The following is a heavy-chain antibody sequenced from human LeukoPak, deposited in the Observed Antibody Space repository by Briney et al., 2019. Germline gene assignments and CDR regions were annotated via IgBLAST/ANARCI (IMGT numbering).Heavy chain of an antibody. V-gene: IGHV1-2*02. Sequence: AASVKVSCKASGYTFTGYYMHWVRQAPGQGLEWMGWINPNSGGTNYAQKFQGRVTMTRDTSISTAYMELSRLRSDDTAVYYCARDQKDCGGDCYSGWFDPWGQGTLVTVSS. J-gene: IGHJ5*02. CDR2: INPNSGGT. CDR1: GYTFTGYY. CDR3: ARDQKDCGGDCYSGWFDP. D-gene: IGHD2-21*02.